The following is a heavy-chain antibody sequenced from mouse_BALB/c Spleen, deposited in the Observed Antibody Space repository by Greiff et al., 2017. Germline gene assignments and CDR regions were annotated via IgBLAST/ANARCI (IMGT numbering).Heavy chain of an antibody. V-gene: IGHV1-69*02. CDR3: TRSDDRDYFDY. CDR2: IYPSDSYT. J-gene: IGHJ2*01. Sequence: VQLQQSGAELVRPGASVKLSCKASGYTFTSYWINWVKQRPGQGLEWIGNIYPSDSYTNYNQKFKDKATLTVDKSSSTAYMQLSSPTSEDSAVYYCTRSDDRDYFDYWGQGTTLTVSS. D-gene: IGHD2-12*01. CDR1: GYTFTSYW.